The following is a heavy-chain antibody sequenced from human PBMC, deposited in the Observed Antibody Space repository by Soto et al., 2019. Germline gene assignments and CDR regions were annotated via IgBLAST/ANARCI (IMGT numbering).Heavy chain of an antibody. Sequence: PAGSLRLSCAASGFTFSSYGMHWVRQTPGKGLEWVAVISYDGSNKYYADSVKGRFTISRDNSKNTLYLQMNSLRAEDTAVYYCAKDDFWSGYYTHWGQGTLVTVSS. CDR3: AKDDFWSGYYTH. J-gene: IGHJ4*02. D-gene: IGHD3-3*01. CDR1: GFTFSSYG. V-gene: IGHV3-30*18. CDR2: ISYDGSNK.